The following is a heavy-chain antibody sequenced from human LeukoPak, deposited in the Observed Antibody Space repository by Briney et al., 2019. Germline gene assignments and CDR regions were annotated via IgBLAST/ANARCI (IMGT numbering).Heavy chain of an antibody. V-gene: IGHV3-23*01. J-gene: IGHJ5*02. CDR1: GFTFSTYA. CDR3: VKASSSSPQYNWFDA. Sequence: GGSLRLSCAASGFTFSTYALSWVRQAPGKGLEWVSVVSGTGGRTYYADSVKGRFTISRDNSKNTLYLQMNSLRAEDTALYYCVKASSSSPQYNWFDAWGQGTLVTVSS. CDR2: VSGTGGRT. D-gene: IGHD6-6*01.